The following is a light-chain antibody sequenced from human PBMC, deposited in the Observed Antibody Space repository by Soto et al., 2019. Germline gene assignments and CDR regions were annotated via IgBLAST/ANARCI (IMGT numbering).Light chain of an antibody. CDR1: ALPKQY. J-gene: IGLJ2*01. CDR3: QSADSSGTVV. V-gene: IGLV3-25*03. CDR2: KDS. Sequence: SSELTQAPSVSVSPGQTARITCSGDALPKQYTYWYQQRPGQAPVLVMYKDSERPSGIPERFSGSSSGTTVTLTISGVQAEDEADYYCQSADSSGTVVFGGGTKLTVL.